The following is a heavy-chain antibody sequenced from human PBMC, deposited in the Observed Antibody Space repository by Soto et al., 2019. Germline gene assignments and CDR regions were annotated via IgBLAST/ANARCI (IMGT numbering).Heavy chain of an antibody. D-gene: IGHD6-6*01. J-gene: IGHJ6*03. CDR3: ARNIAAPPYYYCYMDV. Sequence: QVQLVQSGAEVKKPGSSVKVSCKASGGTFSSYTISWVRQAPGQGLEWMGRIIPILGIANYAQKFQGRVTITADKSTSTAYMELSSLRSEDTAVYYCARNIAAPPYYYCYMDVWVKGTTVTVSS. CDR2: IIPILGIA. V-gene: IGHV1-69*02. CDR1: GGTFSSYT.